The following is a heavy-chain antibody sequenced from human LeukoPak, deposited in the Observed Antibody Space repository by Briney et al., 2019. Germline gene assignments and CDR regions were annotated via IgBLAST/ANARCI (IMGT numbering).Heavy chain of an antibody. J-gene: IGHJ4*02. CDR3: ARSHLSLAVAGARRGPYFDY. D-gene: IGHD6-19*01. Sequence: PSETLSLTCAVYGGSFSGYYWSWIRQPPGKGLEWLGEINHSGGTNYNPSLKSRVTISVDTSKNQFSLKLSSVTAADTAVYYCARSHLSLAVAGARRGPYFDYWGQGTLVTVSS. V-gene: IGHV4-34*01. CDR2: INHSGGT. CDR1: GGSFSGYY.